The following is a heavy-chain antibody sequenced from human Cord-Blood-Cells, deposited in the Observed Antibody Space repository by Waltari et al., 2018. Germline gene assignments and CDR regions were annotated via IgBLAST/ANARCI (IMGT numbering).Heavy chain of an antibody. CDR3: ASNWGNTGLDY. D-gene: IGHD7-27*01. CDR2: IIPSLGTA. J-gene: IGHJ4*02. CDR1: GGTFSSYA. Sequence: QVQLVQSGAEVKKPGSSVKVSCKASGGTFSSYAISWVRQAPGQGLEWMGGIIPSLGTANAAQRFQGRVTITADESTSTAYMELSSLRSEDTAVYYCASNWGNTGLDYWGQGTLVTVSS. V-gene: IGHV1-69*01.